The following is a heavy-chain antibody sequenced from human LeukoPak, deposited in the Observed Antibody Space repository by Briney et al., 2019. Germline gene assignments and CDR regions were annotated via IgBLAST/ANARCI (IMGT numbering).Heavy chain of an antibody. V-gene: IGHV4-4*07. Sequence: SETLSLTCTASGGSISSYYWSWIRQPAGKGLEWIGRIYTSGSTNYNPSLKSRVTMSVDTSKNQFSLKLSSVTAADTAVYYCARDGSSDSSGYYWGNNWFDPWGQGTLVTVSS. D-gene: IGHD3-22*01. CDR1: GGSISSYY. CDR3: ARDGSSDSSGYYWGNNWFDP. CDR2: IYTSGST. J-gene: IGHJ5*02.